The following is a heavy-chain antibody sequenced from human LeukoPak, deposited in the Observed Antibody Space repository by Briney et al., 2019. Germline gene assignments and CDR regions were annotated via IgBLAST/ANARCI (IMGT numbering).Heavy chain of an antibody. D-gene: IGHD3-3*01. Sequence: KPSETLSLTCTVSGDSVNGYYWSWIRQPPGKGLEWIGYIYYSGSTNYNPSLKSRVTISVDTSKNQFSLKLSSVTAADTAVYYCARVTENYDFWSGSLRGSYYYMDVWGKGTTVTVSS. CDR3: ARVTENYDFWSGSLRGSYYYMDV. V-gene: IGHV4-59*02. CDR1: GDSVNGYY. CDR2: IYYSGST. J-gene: IGHJ6*03.